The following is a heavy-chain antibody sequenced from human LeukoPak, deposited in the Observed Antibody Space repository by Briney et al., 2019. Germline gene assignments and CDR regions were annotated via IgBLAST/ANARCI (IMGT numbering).Heavy chain of an antibody. J-gene: IGHJ4*02. D-gene: IGHD2-8*01. CDR1: GGSFSGYY. Sequence: SETLSLTCAVYGGSFSGYYWSWIRQPPGKGLEWIGEINHSGSTNYNPSLKSRVTISVDTSKNQFSLKLSSVTAADTAVYYCATGQGEYCTNGVCPRFDYWGQGTLVTVSS. CDR2: INHSGST. V-gene: IGHV4-34*01. CDR3: ATGQGEYCTNGVCPRFDY.